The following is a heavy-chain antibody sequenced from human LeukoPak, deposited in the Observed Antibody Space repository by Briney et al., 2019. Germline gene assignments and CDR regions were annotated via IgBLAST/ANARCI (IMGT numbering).Heavy chain of an antibody. CDR2: IYPGDSDT. CDR3: ARSSGSYYYYYGMDV. J-gene: IGHJ6*02. Sequence: GASLKISCKGSGSSFTSYWIGWVRQMRGKGLEWMGIIYPGDSDTRYSPSFQGQVTISADKSISTAYLQWSSLKASDTAMYYCARSSGSYYYYYGMDVWGQGTTVTVSS. D-gene: IGHD1-26*01. CDR1: GSSFTSYW. V-gene: IGHV5-51*01.